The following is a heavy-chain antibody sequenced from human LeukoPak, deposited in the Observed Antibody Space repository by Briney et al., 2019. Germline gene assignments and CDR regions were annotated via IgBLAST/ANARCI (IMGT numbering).Heavy chain of an antibody. Sequence: GSLRLSCAASGFSFSSYAMSWVRQAPGKGLEWVSAISGSGGSTYCAGSVKGRFTISRDNSKNTLYLQMNSLRAEDTAVYYCAASAGPINFWGQGTLVTVSS. CDR1: GFSFSSYA. CDR2: ISGSGGST. J-gene: IGHJ4*02. V-gene: IGHV3-23*01. D-gene: IGHD3-10*01. CDR3: AASAGPINF.